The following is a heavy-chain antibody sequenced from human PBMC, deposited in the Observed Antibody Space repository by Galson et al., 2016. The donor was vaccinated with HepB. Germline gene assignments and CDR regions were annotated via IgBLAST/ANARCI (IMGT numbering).Heavy chain of an antibody. CDR3: ARDLILAYWGGDCSDYFDF. Sequence: SLRLSCAASGFTFSSYNMNWVRQAPGKGLEWVSSISGSSRYIYYADSVKGRFTISRDNAKNSLYLQMNSLRAEDTAVYYCARDLILAYWGGDCSDYFDFWGQGTLVTVSS. D-gene: IGHD2-21*02. CDR2: ISGSSRYI. J-gene: IGHJ4*02. V-gene: IGHV3-21*01. CDR1: GFTFSSYN.